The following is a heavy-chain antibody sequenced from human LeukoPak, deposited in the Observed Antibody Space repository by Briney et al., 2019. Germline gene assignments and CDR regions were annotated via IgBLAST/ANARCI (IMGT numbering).Heavy chain of an antibody. CDR2: IYGGGSGAT. CDR1: GFTFNKFT. CDR3: AKDLTPDGAWDIDY. Sequence: GGSLRLSCVASGFTFNKFTMNWVRQAPGKGLEWVSGIYGGGSGATVYADSVKGRFTISRDNSKNTVCLQMNNLRSEDTAMYYRAKDLTPDGAWDIDYWGQGTLITVSS. J-gene: IGHJ4*02. D-gene: IGHD3-9*01. V-gene: IGHV3-23*01.